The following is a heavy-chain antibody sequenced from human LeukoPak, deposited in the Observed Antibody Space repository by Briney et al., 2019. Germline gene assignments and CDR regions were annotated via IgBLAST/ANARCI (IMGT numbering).Heavy chain of an antibody. CDR1: GLTFSGFS. D-gene: IGHD3-22*01. CDR3: AREGDFYDASGYYFSLFDY. CDR2: ISSSSGTI. Sequence: PGGSLRLSCAASGLTFSGFSMNWVRQAPGEGLEWVSYISSSSGTIYFADSVKGQFTISRVNAKNSLYMQMNSLRVEDTAVYYCAREGDFYDASGYYFSLFDYWGQGTLVTVSS. V-gene: IGHV3-48*04. J-gene: IGHJ4*02.